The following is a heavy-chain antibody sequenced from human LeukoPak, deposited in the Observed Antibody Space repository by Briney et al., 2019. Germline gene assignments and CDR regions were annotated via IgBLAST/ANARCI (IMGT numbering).Heavy chain of an antibody. CDR1: GGTFSSYA. Sequence: ASVKVSCKASGGTFSSYAISWVRQAPGQGLEXXXGIIPIFGTANYAQKFQGRVTITADESTSTAYMELSSLRSEDTAVYYCARSTTVTGTVFDPWGQGTLVTVSS. CDR3: ARSTTVTGTVFDP. CDR2: IIPIFGTA. V-gene: IGHV1-69*13. J-gene: IGHJ5*02. D-gene: IGHD4-11*01.